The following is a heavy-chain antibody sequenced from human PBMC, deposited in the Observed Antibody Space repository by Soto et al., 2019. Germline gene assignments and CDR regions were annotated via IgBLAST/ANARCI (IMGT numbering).Heavy chain of an antibody. J-gene: IGHJ5*02. Sequence: QLQLQESGPGLVKPSETLSLTCTVSGGSISSSSYYWGWIRQPPGKGLEWIGSIYYSGSTYYNPSLKGRVTISVDTSKNQFSLKLSSVTAADTAVYYCATQTRIVVGTAWFDPWGQGTLVTVSS. CDR2: IYYSGST. D-gene: IGHD3-22*01. CDR1: GGSISSSSYY. CDR3: ATQTRIVVGTAWFDP. V-gene: IGHV4-39*01.